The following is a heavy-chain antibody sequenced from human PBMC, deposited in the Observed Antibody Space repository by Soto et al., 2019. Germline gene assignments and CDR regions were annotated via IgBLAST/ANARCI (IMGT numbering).Heavy chain of an antibody. Sequence: ASVKVSFKASCYTFTYYAMHWVRQAPGQRLEWMGWINGGNGDTKYSQKFQGRVTITRDTSATTAYMVLSGLTFEDTAVYFCMSGPFDYWGQGTPVTVSS. CDR1: CYTFTYYA. V-gene: IGHV1-3*01. CDR3: MSGPFDY. J-gene: IGHJ4*02. CDR2: INGGNGDT.